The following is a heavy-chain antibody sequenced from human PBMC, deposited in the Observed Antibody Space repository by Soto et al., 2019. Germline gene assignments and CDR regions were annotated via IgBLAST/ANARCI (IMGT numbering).Heavy chain of an antibody. CDR2: ISYDESNK. Sequence: QVQLVESGGGVVQPGRSLRLSCAASGFTFSSFSLHWVRQAPGKGLEWLALISYDESNKYNADSVKGRFTISRDNSKNTLYLQLNSLRPEDTAVYYCARTTAVAGTPEFEYWGQGTLVTVSS. CDR1: GFTFSSFS. D-gene: IGHD6-19*01. J-gene: IGHJ4*02. CDR3: ARTTAVAGTPEFEY. V-gene: IGHV3-30-3*01.